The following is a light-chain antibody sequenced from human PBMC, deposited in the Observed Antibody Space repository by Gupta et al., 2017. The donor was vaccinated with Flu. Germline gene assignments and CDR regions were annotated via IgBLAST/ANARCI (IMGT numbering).Light chain of an antibody. CDR2: SNN. CDR1: SSNIGRNT. CDR3: ATWDDSLNGQV. Sequence: QSVLTQPPSASGTPGQRVTIPCSGSSSNIGRNTVNWYQQLPGTAPKFLMNSNNQRPSGVPDRFSGSKSGTSASLAISGLQSEDEADYYCATWDDSLNGQVFGTGTKVTVL. V-gene: IGLV1-44*01. J-gene: IGLJ1*01.